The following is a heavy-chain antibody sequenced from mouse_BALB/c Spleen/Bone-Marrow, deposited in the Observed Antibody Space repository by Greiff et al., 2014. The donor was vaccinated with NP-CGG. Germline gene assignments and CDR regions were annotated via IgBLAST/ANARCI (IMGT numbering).Heavy chain of an antibody. CDR1: GYTFTSYV. Sequence: EVQLQQSGPELVKPGASVKMSCKASGYTFTSYVIHWVKQKPGKGLEWIGYINPYNDASKFNERFKGKATLTSDKSSSTAYRVLSSLTSEDSAVYYCAREGVDYFDYWGQGTTLTVSS. J-gene: IGHJ2*01. V-gene: IGHV1-14*01. CDR3: AREGVDYFDY. CDR2: INPYNDAS.